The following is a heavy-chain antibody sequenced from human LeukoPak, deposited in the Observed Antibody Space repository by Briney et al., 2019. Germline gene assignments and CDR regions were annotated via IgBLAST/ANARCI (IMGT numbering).Heavy chain of an antibody. J-gene: IGHJ4*02. V-gene: IGHV3-33*01. D-gene: IGHD6-25*01. CDR2: IWYDGSNK. CDR3: ARFFTPSGGASGWPWTMEY. CDR1: GFTFSSYG. Sequence: GRSLRLSCAASGFTFSSYGMHRVRQAPGKGLEWVAVIWYDGSNKYYADAAKGRFTISRDNSENTLYLQMDSLRAEDTAVYYCARFFTPSGGASGWPWTMEYWGQGALAVLSS.